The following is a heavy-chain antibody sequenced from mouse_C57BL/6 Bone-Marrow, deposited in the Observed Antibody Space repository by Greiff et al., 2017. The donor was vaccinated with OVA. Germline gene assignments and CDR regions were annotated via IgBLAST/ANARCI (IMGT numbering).Heavy chain of an antibody. CDR1: GYAFTNYL. D-gene: IGHD1-1*01. V-gene: IGHV1-54*01. J-gene: IGHJ3*01. CDR2: INPGSGGT. Sequence: VLLVESGAELVRPGTSVKVSCKASGYAFTNYLIEWVKQRPGQGLEWIGVINPGSGGTNYNEKFKGKATLTADKSSSTAYMQLSSLTSEDSAVYFCARRGDYYGSSQFAYWGQGTLVTVSA. CDR3: ARRGDYYGSSQFAY.